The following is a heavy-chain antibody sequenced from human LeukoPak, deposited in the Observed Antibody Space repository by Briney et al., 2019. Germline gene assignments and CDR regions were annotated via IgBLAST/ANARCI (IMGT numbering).Heavy chain of an antibody. V-gene: IGHV3-23*01. Sequence: GGSLRLSCAASGFTFSSYAMSWVRQAPGKGLEWVSAISGSGGSTYYADSVKGRFTISRDNSKNTLYLQMNSLKAEDTAVYYCAKTGYSGYVCLDYWGQGTLVTVSS. CDR2: ISGSGGST. J-gene: IGHJ4*02. CDR3: AKTGYSGYVCLDY. CDR1: GFTFSSYA. D-gene: IGHD5-12*01.